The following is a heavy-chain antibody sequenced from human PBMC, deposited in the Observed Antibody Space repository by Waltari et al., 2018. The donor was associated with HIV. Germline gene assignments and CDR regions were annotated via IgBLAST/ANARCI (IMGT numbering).Heavy chain of an antibody. J-gene: IGHJ6*02. CDR3: ARGRVGCSGGSCYPKGQYDGMDV. CDR2: INHSGRT. Sequence: QVQLQQWGAGLLKPSETLSLTCAVYGGSFSGYYWRWIRQPPGKGLEWIGEINHSGRTKYNPSRKSRVSRAGDTSNDKVYRKLSSVTAADTAVCYWARGRVGCSGGSCYPKGQYDGMDVWGQGTTVTVSS. CDR1: GGSFSGYY. V-gene: IGHV4-34*01. D-gene: IGHD2-15*01.